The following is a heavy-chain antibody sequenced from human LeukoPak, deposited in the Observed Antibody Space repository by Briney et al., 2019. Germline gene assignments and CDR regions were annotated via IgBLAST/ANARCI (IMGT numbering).Heavy chain of an antibody. Sequence: PGGSLRLSCAASGFTFSSYAMHWVRQAPGKGLEWVAVISYDGSNKYYADSVKGRFTISRDNSKNTLYLQMNSLRAGDTAVYYCARDRVGAKGEYYFDYWGQGTLVTVSS. J-gene: IGHJ4*02. CDR3: ARDRVGAKGEYYFDY. CDR2: ISYDGSNK. D-gene: IGHD1-26*01. V-gene: IGHV3-30*04. CDR1: GFTFSSYA.